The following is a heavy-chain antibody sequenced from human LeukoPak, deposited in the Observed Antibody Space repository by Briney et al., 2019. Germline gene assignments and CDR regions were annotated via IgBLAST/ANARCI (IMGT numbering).Heavy chain of an antibody. CDR1: GFTLSSYA. CDR3: AKQIVVVEHFDY. CDR2: ISGSGGST. D-gene: IGHD3-22*01. V-gene: IGHV3-23*01. J-gene: IGHJ4*02. Sequence: PGGSLRLSCAASGFTLSSYAMSWVRQAPGKGLEWVSAISGSGGSTYYADSVKGRFTISRDNSKNTLYLQMNSLRAEDTAVYYCAKQIVVVEHFDYWGQGTLVTVSS.